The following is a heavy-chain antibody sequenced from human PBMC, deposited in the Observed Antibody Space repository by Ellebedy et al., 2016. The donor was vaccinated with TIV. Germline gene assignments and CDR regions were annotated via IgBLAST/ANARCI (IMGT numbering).Heavy chain of an antibody. Sequence: GESLKISCKGSGYSFTNYWIGWVRQMPGKGLEWMGITYPGDSDTSYSPSFQGQVTISADKSINTANLQWSSLKDSDTAMYYCARSPDGYEDHWGQGTLVTVSS. CDR3: ARSPDGYEDH. J-gene: IGHJ4*02. CDR1: GYSFTNYW. CDR2: TYPGDSDT. V-gene: IGHV5-51*01. D-gene: IGHD5-24*01.